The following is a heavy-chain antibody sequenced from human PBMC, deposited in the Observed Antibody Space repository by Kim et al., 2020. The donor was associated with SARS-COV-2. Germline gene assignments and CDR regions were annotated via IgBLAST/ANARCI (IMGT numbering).Heavy chain of an antibody. D-gene: IGHD4-17*01. V-gene: IGHV3-30*18. J-gene: IGHJ4*02. CDR3: AKDYGGVDY. CDR2: ISYDGSNK. CDR1: GFTFSSYG. Sequence: GGSLRLSCAASGFTFSSYGMHWVRQAPGKGLEWVAVISYDGSNKYYADSVKGRFTISRDNSKNTLYLQMNSLRAEDTAVYYCAKDYGGVDYWGQGTLVT.